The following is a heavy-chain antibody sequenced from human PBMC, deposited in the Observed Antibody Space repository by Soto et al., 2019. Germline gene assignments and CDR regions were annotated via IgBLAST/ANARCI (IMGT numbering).Heavy chain of an antibody. V-gene: IGHV3-74*01. D-gene: IGHD1-1*01. CDR1: GFTFSTYW. CDR2: MNSDGSTT. CDR3: VRDGYPAWVYGVDV. Sequence: RGSLRLSCAASGFTFSTYWMHCVRPAPGKGLVWVSRMNSDGSTTNYAYSVKGRFTIASYTARNTLYLQMNSLRAEDTAVYYCVRDGYPAWVYGVDVWGQGTTVTVSS. J-gene: IGHJ6*02.